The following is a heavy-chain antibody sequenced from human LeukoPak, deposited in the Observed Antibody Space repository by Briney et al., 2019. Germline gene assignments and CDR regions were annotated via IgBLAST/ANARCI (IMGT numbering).Heavy chain of an antibody. Sequence: GGSLRLSCAASGFTFSSYWMHWVRQAPGKGLVWVSRINGDGSSTACADSVKGRFTISRDNAKNTLYLQMNSLRAEDTAVYYCAKEFDYWGQGTLVTVSS. V-gene: IGHV3-74*01. CDR1: GFTFSSYW. CDR2: INGDGSST. CDR3: AKEFDY. J-gene: IGHJ4*02.